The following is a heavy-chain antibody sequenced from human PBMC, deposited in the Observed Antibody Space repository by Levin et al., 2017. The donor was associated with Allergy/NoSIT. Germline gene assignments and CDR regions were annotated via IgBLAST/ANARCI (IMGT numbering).Heavy chain of an antibody. CDR1: GFTVSEAW. CDR3: ETDDFGCN. V-gene: IGHV3-15*01. Sequence: AGGSLRLSCVVSGFTVSEAWMHWVRQAPGKGLEWVGRVKRTRNGGTTDFSASVKGRFTISRDDSKNMLYLQMNSLKTEDTAVYYCETDDFGCNWGQGTLVTVSS. D-gene: IGHD4-23*01. CDR2: VKRTRNGGTT. J-gene: IGHJ4*02.